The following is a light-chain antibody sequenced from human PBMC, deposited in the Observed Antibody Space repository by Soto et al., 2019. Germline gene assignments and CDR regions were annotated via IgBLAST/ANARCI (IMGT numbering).Light chain of an antibody. CDR1: QSVSSN. V-gene: IGKV3-15*01. Sequence: EIVMTQSPATLSVSPGESATLSCRASQSVSSNLAWYQQKPGQAPRLAIYDASTRATGIPARFSGSGSGTEFTLTISSLQSEDFAVYYCHQFNNWPRTFGQGTRVEIK. J-gene: IGKJ1*01. CDR2: DAS. CDR3: HQFNNWPRT.